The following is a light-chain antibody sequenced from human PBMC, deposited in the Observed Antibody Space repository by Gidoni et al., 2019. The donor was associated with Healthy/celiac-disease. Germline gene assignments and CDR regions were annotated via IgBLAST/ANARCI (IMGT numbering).Light chain of an antibody. V-gene: IGKV2-24*01. Sequence: ILISPTPLSSPVTLGQPASISFMSSQSLVHSDGNNYLSWLQQRPGQPPRLLIYKVSNRFSGVPDRFSGSGAGTDSTLKISRVEAEDVGVYYCTKATQYPYTFGEGTKLEIK. CDR1: QSLVHSDGNNY. CDR2: KVS. J-gene: IGKJ2*01. CDR3: TKATQYPYT.